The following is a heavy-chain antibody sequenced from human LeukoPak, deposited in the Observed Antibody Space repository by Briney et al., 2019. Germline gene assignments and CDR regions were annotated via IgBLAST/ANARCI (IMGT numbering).Heavy chain of an antibody. D-gene: IGHD1-1*01. CDR3: ARYNWNDVRWFGP. CDR2: IYYSGST. V-gene: IGHV4-39*02. CDR1: GGSISSSSSY. Sequence: PSETLSLTCTVSGGSISSSSSYWGWIRQPPGKGLEWIGSIYYSGSTYYNPSLKSRVTISVDTSKNHFSLQLSSVTPEDTAVYYCARYNWNDVRWFGPWGQGTLVTVSS. J-gene: IGHJ5*02.